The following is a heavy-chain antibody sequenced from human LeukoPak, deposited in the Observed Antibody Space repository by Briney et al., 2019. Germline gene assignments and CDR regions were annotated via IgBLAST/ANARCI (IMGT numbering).Heavy chain of an antibody. CDR1: GFTFSSYG. V-gene: IGHV3-33*01. J-gene: IGHJ4*02. D-gene: IGHD2-21*02. CDR2: IWYDGSNK. CDR3: ARTYCGGDCYLGX. Sequence: GRSLRLSCAASGFTFSSYGMHWVRQAPGKGLEWVAVIWYDGSNKYYADSVKGRFTISRDNSKNTLYLQMNSLRAEDTAVYYCARTYCGGDCYLGXWGQGTLVTXSS.